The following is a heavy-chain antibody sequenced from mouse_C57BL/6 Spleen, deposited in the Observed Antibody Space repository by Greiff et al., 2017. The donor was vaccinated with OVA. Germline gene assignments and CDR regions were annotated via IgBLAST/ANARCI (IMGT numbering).Heavy chain of an antibody. V-gene: IGHV1-81*01. CDR2: IYPRSGNT. Sequence: VQLQQSGAELARPGASVKLSCKASGYTFTSYGISWVKQRTGQGLEWIGEIYPRSGNTYYHEKFKGKATLTADKSSSTAYMELRSLTSEDSAVYVCARSKPSYYSNPYAMDYWGQGTSVTVSS. CDR1: GYTFTSYG. CDR3: ARSKPSYYSNPYAMDY. J-gene: IGHJ4*01. D-gene: IGHD2-5*01.